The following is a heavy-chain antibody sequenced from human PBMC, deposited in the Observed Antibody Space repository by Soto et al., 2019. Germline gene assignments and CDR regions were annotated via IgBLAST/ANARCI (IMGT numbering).Heavy chain of an antibody. CDR3: AKDLPKYYDILTGSSSGFDY. Sequence: LRLSCAASGFTFSSYGMHWVRQAPGKGLEWVAVISYDGSNKYYADSVKGRFTISRDNSKNTLYLQMNSLRAEDTAVYYCAKDLPKYYDILTGSSSGFDYWGQGTLVTVSS. CDR2: ISYDGSNK. CDR1: GFTFSSYG. D-gene: IGHD3-9*01. V-gene: IGHV3-30*18. J-gene: IGHJ4*02.